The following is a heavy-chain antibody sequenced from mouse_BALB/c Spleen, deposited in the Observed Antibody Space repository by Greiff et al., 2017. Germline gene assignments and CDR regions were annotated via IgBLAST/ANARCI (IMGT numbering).Heavy chain of an antibody. J-gene: IGHJ2*01. Sequence: VQLHQSGAELMKPGASVKISCKATGYTFSSYWIEWVKQRPGHGLEWIGEILPGSGSTNYNEKFKGKATFTADTSSNTAYMQLSSLTSEDSAVYYCARRGITTVVATRYFDYWGQGTTLTVSS. D-gene: IGHD1-1*01. CDR3: ARRGITTVVATRYFDY. CDR1: GYTFSSYW. CDR2: ILPGSGST. V-gene: IGHV1-9*01.